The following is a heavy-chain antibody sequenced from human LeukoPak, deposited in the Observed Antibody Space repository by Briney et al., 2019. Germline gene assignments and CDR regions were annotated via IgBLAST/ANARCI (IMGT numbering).Heavy chain of an antibody. J-gene: IGHJ3*02. V-gene: IGHV3-13*01. CDR2: IGIADDT. Sequence: GGSLRLSCAASGFTISNYWMHWVRQFPGRGLEWVSAIGIADDTHYPDSVKGRFTISRENAKNSLYLQMNSLRDGDTAVYYCVRGGIQVSGIDAFDIWGQGTMVTVSS. CDR1: GFTISNYW. CDR3: VRGGIQVSGIDAFDI. D-gene: IGHD5/OR15-5a*01.